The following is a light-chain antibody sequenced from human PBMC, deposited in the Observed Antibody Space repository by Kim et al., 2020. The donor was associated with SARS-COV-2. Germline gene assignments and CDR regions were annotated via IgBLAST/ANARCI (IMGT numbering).Light chain of an antibody. J-gene: IGLJ3*02. CDR1: QG. CDR3: SAWDSSLNVWV. CDR2: RNN. Sequence: QGAVWLQQHQGHPPKLLSYRNNNRPSGISERFSASRSGDTASLTITGLQPEDETDYYCSAWDSSLNVWVFGGGTQLTVL. V-gene: IGLV10-54*04.